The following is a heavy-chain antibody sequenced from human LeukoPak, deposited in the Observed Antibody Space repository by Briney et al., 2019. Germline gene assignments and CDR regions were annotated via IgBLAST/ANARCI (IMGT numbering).Heavy chain of an antibody. J-gene: IGHJ3*02. Sequence: PSQTLSLTCAVSGGYISSGGYSWSWIRQPPGKGLEWIGYIYHSGSTYYNPSLKSRVTISVDRSKNQFSLKLSSVTAADTAVYYCARGNTGAFDIWGQGTMVTVSS. V-gene: IGHV4-30-2*01. CDR1: GGYISSGGYS. CDR3: ARGNTGAFDI. D-gene: IGHD2-2*02. CDR2: IYHSGST.